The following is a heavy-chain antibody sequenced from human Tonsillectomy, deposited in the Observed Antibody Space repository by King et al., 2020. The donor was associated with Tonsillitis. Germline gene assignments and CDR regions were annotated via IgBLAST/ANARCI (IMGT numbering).Heavy chain of an antibody. V-gene: IGHV4-59*01. D-gene: IGHD4-17*01. CDR1: GGSISNYF. CDR3: ARGRGAYGDY. Sequence: QLQESGPGLVKPSETLSLTCTVSGGSISNYFWSWIRQPPGKGLEWICYIYYYWITNCNPSLKSRVTMSVDTSKNKFSLKLSSVTAADTAVYYCARGRGAYGDYWGQGTLVTVSS. J-gene: IGHJ4*02. CDR2: IYYYWIT.